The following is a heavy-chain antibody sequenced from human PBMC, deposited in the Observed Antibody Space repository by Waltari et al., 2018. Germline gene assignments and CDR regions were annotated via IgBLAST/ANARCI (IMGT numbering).Heavy chain of an antibody. CDR3: ARDPGPNDSRVWENAFDI. Sequence: QVQLQESGPGLVKPSETLSLTCTVSGGSISNPYWSWIRQPPGKGLEWIGYIYYSGSTNYNPSLKIRVTMLVDTSKNQFSLRLSSVTAADTAVYYCARDPGPNDSRVWENAFDIWGQGTMVTVSS. CDR2: IYYSGST. J-gene: IGHJ3*02. V-gene: IGHV4-59*11. CDR1: GGSISNPY. D-gene: IGHD3-22*01.